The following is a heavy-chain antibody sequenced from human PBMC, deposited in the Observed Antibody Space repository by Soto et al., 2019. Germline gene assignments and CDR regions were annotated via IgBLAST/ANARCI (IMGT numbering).Heavy chain of an antibody. V-gene: IGHV3-33*01. J-gene: IGHJ4*02. Sequence: QVQLVESGGGVVQPXXSXRLSCAASGFTFSSYGMHWVRQAPGKGLEWVAVIWYDGSNKYYADSVKGRFTISRDNSKNTLYLQMNSLRAEDTAVYYCARDLGGSGSYSAFDYWGQGTLVTVSS. D-gene: IGHD3-10*01. CDR2: IWYDGSNK. CDR1: GFTFSSYG. CDR3: ARDLGGSGSYSAFDY.